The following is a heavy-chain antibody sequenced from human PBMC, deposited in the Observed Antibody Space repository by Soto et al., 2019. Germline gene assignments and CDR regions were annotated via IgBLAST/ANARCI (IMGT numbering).Heavy chain of an antibody. CDR2: ISGSGGST. D-gene: IGHD3-9*01. V-gene: IGHV3-23*01. J-gene: IGHJ4*02. CDR3: AKDQYDILTGYYSH. Sequence: SWVRQPPGKGLEWVSAISGSGGSTYYADSVKGRFTISRDNSKNTLYLQMNSLRAEDTAVYYCAKDQYDILTGYYSHWGQGTLVTVSS.